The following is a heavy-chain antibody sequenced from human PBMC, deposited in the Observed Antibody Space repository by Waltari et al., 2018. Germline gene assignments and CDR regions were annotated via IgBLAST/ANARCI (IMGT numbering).Heavy chain of an antibody. CDR2: IYSGGTT. D-gene: IGHD3-10*01. Sequence: EVQLVESGGGLIQPGGSLRLFCAASGFPVSRNFMSWVRRAPGKGLEWVSVIYSGGTTFYADSVKGRFTISRDNIKNTLYLQMNSLRAEDTAVYYCARLASLEFGELDSDCWGQGTLVTVSS. J-gene: IGHJ4*02. CDR1: GFPVSRNF. CDR3: ARLASLEFGELDSDC. V-gene: IGHV3-53*01.